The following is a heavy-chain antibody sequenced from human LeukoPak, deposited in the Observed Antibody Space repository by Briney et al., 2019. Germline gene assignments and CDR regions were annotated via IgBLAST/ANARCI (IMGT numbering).Heavy chain of an antibody. CDR3: ARYHGDYDHYYFDY. Sequence: PSETLSLTCAVSGGSISSSNWWSWVRRPPGKGPESIGEIYHSGSTNYNPSLKSRVTISVDKSKNQFSLKLSSVTAADTAVYYCARYHGDYDHYYFDYWGQGTLVTVSS. CDR2: IYHSGST. J-gene: IGHJ4*02. V-gene: IGHV4-4*02. D-gene: IGHD4-17*01. CDR1: GGSISSSNW.